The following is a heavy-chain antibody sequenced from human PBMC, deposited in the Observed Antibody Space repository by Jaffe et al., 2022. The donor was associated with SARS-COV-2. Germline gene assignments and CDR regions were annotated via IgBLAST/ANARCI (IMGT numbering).Heavy chain of an antibody. CDR3: VLSSGYYFDY. J-gene: IGHJ4*02. V-gene: IGHV3-30*03. CDR1: GFTFSSYG. CDR2: ISYDGSNK. Sequence: QVQLVESGGGVVQPGRSLRLSCAASGFTFSSYGMHWVRQAPGKGLEWVAVISYDGSNKYYADSVKGRFTISRDNSKNTLYLQMNSLRAEDTAVYYCVLSSGYYFDYWGQGTLVTVSS. D-gene: IGHD3-3*01.